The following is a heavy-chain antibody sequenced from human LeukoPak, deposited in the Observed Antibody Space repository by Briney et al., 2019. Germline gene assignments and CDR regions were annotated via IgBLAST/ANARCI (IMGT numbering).Heavy chain of an antibody. D-gene: IGHD5-18*01. V-gene: IGHV4-39*07. J-gene: IGHJ6*03. CDR3: ARGRRARGCSYAYYYYYMDV. Sequence: SETLSLTCTVSSGSITSSTYHWGWLRQPPGKGLEWIASIYYSGTSYYHPSLKSRVTISVDTSKNQFSLKLNSVTAADTAVYYCARGRRARGCSYAYYYYYMDVWGKGTTVTISS. CDR2: IYYSGTS. CDR1: SGSITSSTYH.